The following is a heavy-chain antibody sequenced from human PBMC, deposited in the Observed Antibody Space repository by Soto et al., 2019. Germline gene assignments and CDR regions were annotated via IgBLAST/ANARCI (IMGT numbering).Heavy chain of an antibody. V-gene: IGHV3-30*18. J-gene: IGHJ3*02. Sequence: QVQLVEAGGGVVQPGRSLRLSCAASGFIFSTYGMHWVRQAPGKGLEWVAVISYDGSNQYYEDSVKGRFTISRDNSKNTLYLQMNSLRVEDTAVYYCAKSWSGSHGAFDMWDQGTMVTVSA. CDR2: ISYDGSNQ. CDR1: GFIFSTYG. D-gene: IGHD2-8*02. CDR3: AKSWSGSHGAFDM.